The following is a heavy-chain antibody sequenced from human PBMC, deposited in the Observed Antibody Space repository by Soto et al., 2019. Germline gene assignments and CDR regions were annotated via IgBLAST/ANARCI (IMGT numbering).Heavy chain of an antibody. D-gene: IGHD2-2*01. CDR3: AGKFQCSGARRSTNCPIRAPLYDYYGMDV. V-gene: IGHV1-69*01. Sequence: QVQLVQSGAEVKKPGSSVKVSCKASGGTFSSYAISWVRQAPGQGLEWMGGIIPIFGTANYAQKFQGRVTITADESTSTAYMELSSLRSADTAVYYCAGKFQCSGARRSTNCPIRAPLYDYYGMDVWGQGTTVTVSS. CDR2: IIPIFGTA. J-gene: IGHJ6*02. CDR1: GGTFSSYA.